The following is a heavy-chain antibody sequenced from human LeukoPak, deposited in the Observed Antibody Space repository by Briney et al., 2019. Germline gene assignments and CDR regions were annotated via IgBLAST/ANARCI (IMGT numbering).Heavy chain of an antibody. V-gene: IGHV4-4*02. CDR2: IYHSGST. CDR3: AIYCSSTSCLGYDAFDI. D-gene: IGHD2-2*01. CDR1: GGSISSSNW. Sequence: PSETLSLTCAVSGGSISSSNWWSWVRQPPGKGLEWIGEIYHSGSTNYNPSLKSRVTISVDKSKNQFSLKLSSVTAADTAVYYCAIYCSSTSCLGYDAFDIWGQGTMVTVSS. J-gene: IGHJ3*02.